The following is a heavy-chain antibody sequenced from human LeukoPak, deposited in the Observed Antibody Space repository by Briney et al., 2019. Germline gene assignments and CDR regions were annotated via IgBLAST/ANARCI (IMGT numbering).Heavy chain of an antibody. V-gene: IGHV3-48*03. J-gene: IGHJ4*02. Sequence: PGGSLRLSCAASGFTFSSYEMNWVRQAPGKGLEWVSYISSSGSTIYYVDSVKGRFTISRDDAKNSLYLQMNSLRAEDTAVYYCARGEQIYYYDSSGKLDYWGQGTLVTVSS. CDR2: ISSSGSTI. CDR1: GFTFSSYE. D-gene: IGHD3-22*01. CDR3: ARGEQIYYYDSSGKLDY.